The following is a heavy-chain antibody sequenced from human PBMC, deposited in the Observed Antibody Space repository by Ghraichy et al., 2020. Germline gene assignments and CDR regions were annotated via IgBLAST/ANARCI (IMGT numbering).Heavy chain of an antibody. CDR2: INHSGST. J-gene: IGHJ4*02. CDR1: GGSFSGYY. V-gene: IGHV4-34*01. D-gene: IGHD5-24*01. Sequence: SETLSLTCAVSGGSFSGYYWSWIRQPPGKGLEWIGEINHSGSTYYNPSLKSRVTISVDTSKNQLSLKLASVTAADTAVYYCTRDRRDGYNYVDIWGQGTLVTVSS. CDR3: TRDRRDGYNYVDI.